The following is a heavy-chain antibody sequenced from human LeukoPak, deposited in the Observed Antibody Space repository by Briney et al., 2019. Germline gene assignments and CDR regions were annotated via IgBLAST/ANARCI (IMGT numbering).Heavy chain of an antibody. V-gene: IGHV3-30-3*01. D-gene: IGHD2-2*01. CDR1: GFTFSSYA. CDR3: ARDYYLGYCSSTSCYPDY. Sequence: PGRSLRLSCAASGFTFSSYAMHWVRQAPGKGLEWVAVISYDGSNKYYADSVKGRFTISRDNSKNTLYPQMNSLRAEDTAVYYCARDYYLGYCSSTSCYPDYWGQGTLVTVSS. CDR2: ISYDGSNK. J-gene: IGHJ4*02.